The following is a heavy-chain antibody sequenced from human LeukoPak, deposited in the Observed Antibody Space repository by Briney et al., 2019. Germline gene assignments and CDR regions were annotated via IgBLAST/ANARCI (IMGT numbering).Heavy chain of an antibody. D-gene: IGHD5-24*01. CDR2: IYTSGST. CDR3: AREERWLQYEDAFDI. CDR1: GGSISSYY. J-gene: IGHJ3*02. V-gene: IGHV4-4*07. Sequence: PSETLSLTCTVSGGSISSYYWSWIRQPAGKGLEWIGRIYTSGSTNYNPSLKSRVTMSVDTSKNQFSLKLSSVTAADTAVYYCAREERWLQYEDAFDIWGQGTMVTVSS.